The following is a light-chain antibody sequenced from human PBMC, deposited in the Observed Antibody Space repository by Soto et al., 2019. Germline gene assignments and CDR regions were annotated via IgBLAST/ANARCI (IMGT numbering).Light chain of an antibody. CDR3: LLSYSAARSSV. Sequence: QAVVTQEHSLTVSPGGTVTLTCGSSTGAVTSGHYPYWFQQKPGQAPRTLIYDTSDKHSWTPARFSGSLLGGKAALTLSGAQPEDEAEYYCLLSYSAARSSVFGGGTKLTVL. CDR2: DTS. CDR1: TGAVTSGHY. J-gene: IGLJ2*01. V-gene: IGLV7-46*01.